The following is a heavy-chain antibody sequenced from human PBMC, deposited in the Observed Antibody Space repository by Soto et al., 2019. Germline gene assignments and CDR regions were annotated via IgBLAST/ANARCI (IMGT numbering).Heavy chain of an antibody. CDR3: ARPRLPTVATPHYSYGMDV. CDR1: GYTFTDYH. J-gene: IGHJ6*02. D-gene: IGHD4-17*01. V-gene: IGHV5-10-1*01. CDR2: IDPSDSYI. Sequence: GESLKISCKGSGYTFTDYHITWVRQMPGKGLEWMGRIDPSDSYINDSPSFQGHVTISADKSISTAYLQWSSLKASDTAMYYCARPRLPTVATPHYSYGMDVWGQGTTVTVS.